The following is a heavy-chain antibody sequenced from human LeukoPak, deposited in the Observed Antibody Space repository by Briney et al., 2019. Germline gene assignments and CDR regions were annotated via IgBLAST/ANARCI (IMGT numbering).Heavy chain of an antibody. CDR3: AKELGYCSSTSCFGLGYYYYYGMDV. J-gene: IGHJ6*02. D-gene: IGHD2-2*01. V-gene: IGHV3-48*02. Sequence: PGGSLRLSCAASGFTFSTYSMNWVRQAPGKGLEWVSYISSSSSTIYYADSLKGRFTISRDNAKNSLYLQMNSLRDEDTAVYYCAKELGYCSSTSCFGLGYYYYYGMDVWGQGTTVTVSS. CDR1: GFTFSTYS. CDR2: ISSSSSTI.